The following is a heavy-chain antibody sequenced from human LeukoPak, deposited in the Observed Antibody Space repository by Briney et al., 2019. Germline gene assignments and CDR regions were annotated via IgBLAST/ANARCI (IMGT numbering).Heavy chain of an antibody. CDR1: GFTFSNYA. D-gene: IGHD3-22*01. V-gene: IGHV3-23*01. CDR3: AKALHTCYYDRGLYYFDY. Sequence: GGSLRLSCAASGFTFSNYAMSWVRQAPGKGLEWVSAISGSGGNTYYADSVKGRFTISRDNSKNTLYLQMNSLRAEDTAVYYCAKALHTCYYDRGLYYFDYWGQGTLVTVSS. CDR2: ISGSGGNT. J-gene: IGHJ4*02.